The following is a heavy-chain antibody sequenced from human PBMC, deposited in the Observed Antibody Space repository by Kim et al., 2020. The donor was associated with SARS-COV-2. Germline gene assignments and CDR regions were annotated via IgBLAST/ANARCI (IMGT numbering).Heavy chain of an antibody. D-gene: IGHD3-10*01. J-gene: IGHJ3*02. Sequence: SETLSLTCTVSGGSISSGGYYWSWIRQHPGKGLEWIGYIYYSGSTYYNPSLKSRVTISVDTSKNQFSLKLSSVTAADTAVYYCASFPDITMVRGVNAFDIWGQGTMVTVSS. CDR3: ASFPDITMVRGVNAFDI. CDR2: IYYSGST. V-gene: IGHV4-31*03. CDR1: GGSISSGGYY.